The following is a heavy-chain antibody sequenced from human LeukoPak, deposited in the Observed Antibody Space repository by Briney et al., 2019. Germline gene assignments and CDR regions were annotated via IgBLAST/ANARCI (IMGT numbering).Heavy chain of an antibody. Sequence: ASVKVSCKASGYTFTAYNMHWVRQAPEQGFEWMGWIDPNSGGTNSAQKFQGRVTMTRDTSINTAYMELSTLRSDDTAVYDYAREVRGYAVNYYYGMDVWGQGTTVTVSS. CDR3: AREVRGYAVNYYYGMDV. D-gene: IGHD5-12*01. J-gene: IGHJ6*02. CDR1: GYTFTAYN. CDR2: IDPNSGGT. V-gene: IGHV1-2*02.